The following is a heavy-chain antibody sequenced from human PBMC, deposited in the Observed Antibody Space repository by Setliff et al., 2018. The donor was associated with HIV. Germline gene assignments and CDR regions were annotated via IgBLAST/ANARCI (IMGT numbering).Heavy chain of an antibody. Sequence: GASVKVSCKASGYSFTDYYIHWVRQAHGQGLEWMGRINPNNGGTNYVQRFRGRVTMTRDTSINTAYMELSSLRSDDTAVYYCARTIPLAGSDMDLWGKGTTVTVSS. CDR2: INPNNGGT. J-gene: IGHJ6*03. CDR1: GYSFTDYY. V-gene: IGHV1-2*06. CDR3: ARTIPLAGSDMDL. D-gene: IGHD6-19*01.